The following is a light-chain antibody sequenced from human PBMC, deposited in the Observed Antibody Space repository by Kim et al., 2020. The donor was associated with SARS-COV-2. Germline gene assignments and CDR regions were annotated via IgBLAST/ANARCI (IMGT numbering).Light chain of an antibody. Sequence: EIVMTQSPATLSVSPGERATLSCRASQSVSSNLAWYQQKPGQAPRLLIYGASTRATGIPARFSGSGSGTEFTLTISSLQSEDFAVYYCQQYNSWPLTFGQGTKLEI. J-gene: IGKJ2*01. CDR2: GAS. V-gene: IGKV3-15*01. CDR1: QSVSSN. CDR3: QQYNSWPLT.